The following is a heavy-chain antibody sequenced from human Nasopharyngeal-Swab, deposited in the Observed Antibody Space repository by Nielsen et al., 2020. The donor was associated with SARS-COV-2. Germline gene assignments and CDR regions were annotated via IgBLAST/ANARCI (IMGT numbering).Heavy chain of an antibody. CDR3: ARDLRTSYADPQYCFDY. D-gene: IGHD1-7*01. Sequence: GESLKISCAASGFTFSSYGMHWVRQAPGKGLEWVAVIWYDGSNKHYADSVKGRFTISRDNSKNTLYVQMNSLRAEDTAVYYCARDLRTSYADPQYCFDYWGQGTLVTVSS. J-gene: IGHJ4*02. V-gene: IGHV3-33*01. CDR1: GFTFSSYG. CDR2: IWYDGSNK.